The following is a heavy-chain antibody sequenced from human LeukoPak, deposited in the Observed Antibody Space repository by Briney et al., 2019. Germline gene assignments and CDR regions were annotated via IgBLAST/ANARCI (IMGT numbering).Heavy chain of an antibody. J-gene: IGHJ4*02. Sequence: SETLSLTCTVSGGSISSGGYSWSWIRQHPGKGLEWIGYIYYSGSTYYNPSLKSRVTISVDTSKNQFSLKLSSVTAADTAVYYCARDGFGYSYGIDYWGQGTLVTVSS. V-gene: IGHV4-31*03. CDR3: ARDGFGYSYGIDY. CDR1: GGSISSGGYS. D-gene: IGHD5-18*01. CDR2: IYYSGST.